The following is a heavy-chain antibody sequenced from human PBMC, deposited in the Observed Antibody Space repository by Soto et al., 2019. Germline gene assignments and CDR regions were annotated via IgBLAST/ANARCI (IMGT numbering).Heavy chain of an antibody. CDR2: ISGSGRTT. CDR1: GFTFSSYA. D-gene: IGHD5-12*01. Sequence: PVGSLRLSCAASGFTFSSYAMNWVRQAPGKGLEWVSSISGSGRTTYYADAVKGRFTVSRDNSKNTLFLQMNSLRSEDTAVYYCAKGVTTIVATGSWFDHWGQGTLVTVSS. J-gene: IGHJ5*02. V-gene: IGHV3-23*01. CDR3: AKGVTTIVATGSWFDH.